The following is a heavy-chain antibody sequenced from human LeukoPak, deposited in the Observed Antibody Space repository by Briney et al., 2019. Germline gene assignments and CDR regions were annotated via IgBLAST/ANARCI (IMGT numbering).Heavy chain of an antibody. D-gene: IGHD6-19*01. Sequence: PGRSLRLSCAASGFTFRQNAMHWVRQAPGKGLEWVAVISYDGSNKYYADSVKGRFTISRDNSKNTLYLQMNSLRAEDTAVYYCAKVGSGIAVAGTFDYWGQGTLVTVSS. V-gene: IGHV3-30*18. CDR3: AKVGSGIAVAGTFDY. J-gene: IGHJ4*02. CDR2: ISYDGSNK. CDR1: GFTFRQNA.